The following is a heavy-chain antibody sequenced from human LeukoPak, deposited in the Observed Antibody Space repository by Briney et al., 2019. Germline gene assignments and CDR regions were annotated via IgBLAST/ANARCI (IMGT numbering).Heavy chain of an antibody. V-gene: IGHV3-30*03. Sequence: PGGSLRLSCAASGFTFSSYAMSWVRQAPGKGLEWVAVISYDGSINYYEDSVKGRFTISRDDSKNTVFLQMNSLRVEDTAMYYCARDGSVSSRLQWLVPDYWGQGTLVTVSS. J-gene: IGHJ4*02. CDR3: ARDGSVSSRLQWLVPDY. CDR2: ISYDGSIN. CDR1: GFTFSSYA. D-gene: IGHD6-19*01.